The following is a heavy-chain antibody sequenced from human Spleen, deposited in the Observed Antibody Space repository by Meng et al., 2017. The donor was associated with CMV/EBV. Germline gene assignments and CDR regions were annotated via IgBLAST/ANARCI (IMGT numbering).Heavy chain of an antibody. Sequence: GESLKISCAASGFTFSSYSMNWVRQAPGKGLEWVSYISSSSSTIYYADSVKGRFTISRDSAKTSLYLQMDSLRAEDTAVYYCARENYAGPSGSFDYWGQGTLVTVSS. J-gene: IGHJ4*02. V-gene: IGHV3-48*04. CDR1: GFTFSSYS. CDR3: ARENYAGPSGSFDY. D-gene: IGHD1-26*01. CDR2: ISSSSSTI.